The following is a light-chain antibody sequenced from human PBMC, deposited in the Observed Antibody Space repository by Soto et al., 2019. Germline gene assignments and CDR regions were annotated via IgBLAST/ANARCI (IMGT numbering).Light chain of an antibody. CDR1: QDISEY. CDR2: DAS. V-gene: IGKV1-27*01. Sequence: IQMTQSPSSLSASLGDRATITCRSSQDISEYLAWYQQKPGNPPKLLIFDASTLQSGVPSRFRGSGAGTDFTLTITSLQPEDVATYYCQTYSKAPWTVGQGTKVDI. J-gene: IGKJ1*01. CDR3: QTYSKAPWT.